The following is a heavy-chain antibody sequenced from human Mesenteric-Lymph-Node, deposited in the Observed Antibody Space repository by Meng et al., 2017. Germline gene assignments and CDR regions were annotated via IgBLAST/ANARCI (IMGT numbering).Heavy chain of an antibody. CDR1: GFTFSSYG. CDR2: IWYDGSNK. CDR3: ARDGYSDAYYYYYGMDV. J-gene: IGHJ6*02. V-gene: IGHV3-33*01. Sequence: GESLKISCAASGFTFSSYGMHWVRQAPGKGLEWVAVIWYDGSNKYYADSVKGRFTISSDNSKNTLYLQMNSLRAEDTAVYYCARDGYSDAYYYYYGMDVWGQGTLVTVSS. D-gene: IGHD5-12*01.